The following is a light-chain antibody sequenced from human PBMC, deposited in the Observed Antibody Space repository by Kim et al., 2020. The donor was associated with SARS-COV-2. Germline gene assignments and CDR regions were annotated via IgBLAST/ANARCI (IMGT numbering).Light chain of an antibody. CDR2: GKN. V-gene: IGLV3-19*01. Sequence: SSELTQDPAVSVALGQTVRITCQGDSLRSYYASRYQQKAGQAPVVVIYGKNNRLSGIPDRFSGSTSGNTASLTIIGAQAEDEAVYYCNSRDSSTNHLVFG. J-gene: IGLJ2*01. CDR3: NSRDSSTNHLV. CDR1: SLRSYY.